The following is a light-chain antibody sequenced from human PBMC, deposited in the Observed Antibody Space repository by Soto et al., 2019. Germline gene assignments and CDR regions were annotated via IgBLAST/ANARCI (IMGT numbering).Light chain of an antibody. V-gene: IGKV1-5*01. CDR3: QQYNTMGS. CDR1: QSISSW. J-gene: IGKJ1*01. Sequence: DMEMTQSPSTLSASVGDRVTITCRASQSISSWLAWYQQKPGKAPKLLIYDASSLESGVPSRFSGSGSGTEFTLTISSLQPDDFATYYCQQYNTMGSFGQGTKVDIK. CDR2: DAS.